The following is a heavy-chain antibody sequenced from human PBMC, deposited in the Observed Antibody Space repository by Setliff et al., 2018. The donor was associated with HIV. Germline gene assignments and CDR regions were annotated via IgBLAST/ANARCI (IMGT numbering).Heavy chain of an antibody. CDR2: INPNSGGT. Sequence: ASVKVSCKASGYTFTGYYMHWVRQAPGQGLEWMGWINPNSGGTNYAQKFQGRVTMTRDTSISTAYMELSRLRSDDTAVYYCARPLKNWNDGGAFDIWGQGTMVTVSS. D-gene: IGHD1-1*01. J-gene: IGHJ3*02. CDR3: ARPLKNWNDGGAFDI. CDR1: GYTFTGYY. V-gene: IGHV1-2*02.